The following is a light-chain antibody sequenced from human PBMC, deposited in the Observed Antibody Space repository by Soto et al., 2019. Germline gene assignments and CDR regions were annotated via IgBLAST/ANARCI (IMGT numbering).Light chain of an antibody. J-gene: IGKJ4*01. CDR1: QSVSSK. CDR3: QQYDDWPPQLT. Sequence: EIVMTQSPATLSVSVGERATLSCRASQSVSSKLAWYQQKPGQAPRLLIYGASTRATGIPARFSGSGSGTEFTLTISSLQSEDVAVYYCQQYDDWPPQLTFGGGTKVEIK. CDR2: GAS. V-gene: IGKV3-15*01.